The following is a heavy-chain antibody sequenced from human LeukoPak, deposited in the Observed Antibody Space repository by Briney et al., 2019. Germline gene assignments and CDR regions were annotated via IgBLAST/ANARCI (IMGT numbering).Heavy chain of an antibody. D-gene: IGHD4-17*01. J-gene: IGHJ3*02. CDR2: ISYDGSNK. Sequence: GGSLRLSCAAPGFTFSSYGMHWVRQAPGKGLEWVAFISYDGSNKYYADSVKGRFTISRDNSKNTLYLQMNSLRAEDTAVYYCSGNKPVYGDYGRAFDIWGQGTMVTVSS. V-gene: IGHV3-30*03. CDR3: SGNKPVYGDYGRAFDI. CDR1: GFTFSSYG.